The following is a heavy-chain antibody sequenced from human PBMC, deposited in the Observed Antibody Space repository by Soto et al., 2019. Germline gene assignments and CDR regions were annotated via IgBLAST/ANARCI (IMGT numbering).Heavy chain of an antibody. D-gene: IGHD3-16*02. CDR1: GGSFSGYY. J-gene: IGHJ6*02. V-gene: IGHV4-34*01. CDR3: ARGVPNDYVWGSYRYVYYYGMDV. CDR2: INHSGST. Sequence: SETLSLTCAVYGGSFSGYYWSWIRQPPGKGLEWIGEINHSGSTNYNPSLKSRVTISVDTSKNQFSLKLSSVTAADTAVYYCARGVPNDYVWGSYRYVYYYGMDVWGQGTTVTVSS.